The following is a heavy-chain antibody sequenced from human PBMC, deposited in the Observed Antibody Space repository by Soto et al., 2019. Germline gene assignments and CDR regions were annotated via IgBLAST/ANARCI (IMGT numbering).Heavy chain of an antibody. CDR1: GFTFSNAW. CDR3: TTGHLWFGVILAFDI. J-gene: IGHJ3*02. CDR2: IKSKTDGGTT. V-gene: IGHV3-15*01. D-gene: IGHD3-10*01. Sequence: GGSLRLSCAASGFTFSNAWMSWVRQAPGKGLEWVGRIKSKTDGGTTDYAAPVKGRFTISRDDSKNTLYLQMNSLKTEDTAVYYCTTGHLWFGVILAFDIWGQGTMVTVSS.